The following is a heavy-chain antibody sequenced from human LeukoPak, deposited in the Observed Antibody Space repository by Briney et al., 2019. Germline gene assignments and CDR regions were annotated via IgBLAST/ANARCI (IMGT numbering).Heavy chain of an antibody. CDR1: GFTFSSYS. D-gene: IGHD6-19*01. Sequence: GGSLRLSCAASGFTFSSYSMNWVRQAPGKGLEWVSAISGSGGSTYYADSVKGRFTISRDNSKNTLYLQMNSLRAEDTAVYYCAKDPKQWLVYWFDPWGQGTLVTVSS. CDR2: ISGSGGST. V-gene: IGHV3-23*01. CDR3: AKDPKQWLVYWFDP. J-gene: IGHJ5*02.